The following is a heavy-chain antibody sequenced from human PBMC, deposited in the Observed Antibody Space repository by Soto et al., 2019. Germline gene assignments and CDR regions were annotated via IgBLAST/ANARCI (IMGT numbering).Heavy chain of an antibody. J-gene: IGHJ6*02. Sequence: QVQLVESGGGVVQPGRSLRLSCAASGFTFSSYGMHWVRQAPGKGLEWVAVIWYDGSNKYYADSMKGRFTISRDNSKNTLYLQMNSLRAEDTAVYYCARVPAASENYYYGRDVWGQGTTVTVSS. CDR1: GFTFSSYG. CDR2: IWYDGSNK. CDR3: ARVPAASENYYYGRDV. V-gene: IGHV3-33*01. D-gene: IGHD2-2*01.